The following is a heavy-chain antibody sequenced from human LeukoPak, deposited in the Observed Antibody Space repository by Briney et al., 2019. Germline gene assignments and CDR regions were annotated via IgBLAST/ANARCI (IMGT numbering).Heavy chain of an antibody. CDR1: GFTFNDHY. J-gene: IGHJ5*02. V-gene: IGHV4-59*11. CDR2: IYYSGST. Sequence: GSLRLSCATSGFTFNDHYLGWVRQAPGKGLEWVGYIYYSGSTNYNPSLKSRVTISVDTSKNQFSLKLSSVTAADTAVYYCARGRITMVRGVIVNWFDPWGQGTLVTVSS. D-gene: IGHD3-10*01. CDR3: ARGRITMVRGVIVNWFDP.